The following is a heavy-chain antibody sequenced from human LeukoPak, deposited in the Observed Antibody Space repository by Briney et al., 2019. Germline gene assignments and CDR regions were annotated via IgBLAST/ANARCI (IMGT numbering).Heavy chain of an antibody. CDR1: GFTFSSYT. J-gene: IGHJ5*01. CDR2: ISSGSGYI. V-gene: IGHV3-21*01. CDR3: VRGWFDF. Sequence: GGSLRLSCAASGFTFSSYTMNWVRLAPGKGLEWVSSISSGSGYIQYADSVKGRFTISRDNAENSVFLQMRSLRVDDTALYYCVRGWFDFWGQGTPVTLSS.